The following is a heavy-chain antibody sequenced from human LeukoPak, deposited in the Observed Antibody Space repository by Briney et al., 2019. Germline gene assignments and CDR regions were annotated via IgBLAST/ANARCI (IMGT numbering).Heavy chain of an antibody. CDR2: ISYDGSNK. V-gene: IGHV3-30*18. Sequence: PGGSLRLSCAASGFTFSSYGMHWVRQAPGKGLEWVAVISYDGSNKYYADSVKGRFTISRDNSKNTLYLQMNSLRAEDTAVYYCAKDSGTKSSGTTDYWGQGTLVTVSS. D-gene: IGHD6-19*01. CDR1: GFTFSSYG. J-gene: IGHJ4*02. CDR3: AKDSGTKSSGTTDY.